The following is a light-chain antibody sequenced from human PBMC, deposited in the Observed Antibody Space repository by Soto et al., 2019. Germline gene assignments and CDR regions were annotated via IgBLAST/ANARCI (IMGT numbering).Light chain of an antibody. J-gene: IGKJ1*01. V-gene: IGKV3-20*01. CDR1: QSLSSGY. CDR3: QQYGSSPRT. CDR2: GVS. Sequence: EIVMTQSPATLSVSPGERATLSCRASQSLSSGYLAWYQQKPGQPPRLLIYGVSSRATGIPDRFSGSGSETDFTLTISRLEPEDFAVYYCQQYGSSPRTFGQGTKVDIK.